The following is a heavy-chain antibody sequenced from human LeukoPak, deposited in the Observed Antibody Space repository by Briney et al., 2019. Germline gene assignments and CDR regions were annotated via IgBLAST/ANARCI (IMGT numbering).Heavy chain of an antibody. CDR1: GFTFSSYA. Sequence: GGSLRLSCAASGFTFSSYAMHWVRQAPGKGLEWVAVISYDGSNKYYADSVKGRFTISRDNSKNTLYLQMNSLRAEDTAVYYYARVITKVRGVTLGAFDYWGQGTLVPVSS. CDR2: ISYDGSNK. J-gene: IGHJ4*02. CDR3: ARVITKVRGVTLGAFDY. D-gene: IGHD3-10*01. V-gene: IGHV3-30*04.